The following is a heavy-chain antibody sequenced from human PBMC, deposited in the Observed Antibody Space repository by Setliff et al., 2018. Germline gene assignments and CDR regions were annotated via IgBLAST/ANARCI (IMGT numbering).Heavy chain of an antibody. CDR2: INPSGGDT. CDR3: ARGYQLERTFDY. V-gene: IGHV1-46*01. CDR1: GGTFSSYD. D-gene: IGHD1-1*01. J-gene: IGHJ4*02. Sequence: GASVKVSCKASGGTFSSYDISWVRQAPGQGLEWMGLINPSGGDTTYAQKFQGRVTMTRDTSTSTVYMELSSLRFEDTAVYYCARGYQLERTFDYWGQGTLVTAPQ.